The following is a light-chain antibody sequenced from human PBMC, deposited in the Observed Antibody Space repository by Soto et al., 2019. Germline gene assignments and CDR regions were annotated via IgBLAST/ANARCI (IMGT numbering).Light chain of an antibody. CDR3: SSYTSSSTPYV. V-gene: IGLV2-14*01. Sequence: QSVLTQSASASGSPGQSITISCTGTSSDVGGYNYVSWYQQHPGKAPKLMIYEVSNRPSGVSNRFSGSKSGNTASLTISGLQAEDEADYYCSSYTSSSTPYVFGTGTKV. J-gene: IGLJ1*01. CDR1: SSDVGGYNY. CDR2: EVS.